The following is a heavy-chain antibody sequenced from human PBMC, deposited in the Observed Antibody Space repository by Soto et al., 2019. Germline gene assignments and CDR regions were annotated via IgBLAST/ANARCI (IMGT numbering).Heavy chain of an antibody. J-gene: IGHJ5*02. CDR2: IYYSGST. Sequence: QVQLQESGPGLVKPSQTLSLTCTVSGGSISSGDYYWSWIRQPPGKGLEWIGYIYYSGSTYYNPSLKSRVTISVDTSKNQFSLKLSSVTAADTAAYYCARGRVVVVPAGWFDPWGQGTLVTVSS. V-gene: IGHV4-30-4*01. D-gene: IGHD2-2*01. CDR3: ARGRVVVVPAGWFDP. CDR1: GGSISSGDYY.